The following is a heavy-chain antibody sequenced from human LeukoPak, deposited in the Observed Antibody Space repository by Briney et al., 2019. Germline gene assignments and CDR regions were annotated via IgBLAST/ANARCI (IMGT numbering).Heavy chain of an antibody. V-gene: IGHV3-74*01. CDR3: ARGTATTAGIDY. Sequence: PGGSLRLSCAASGFAFSSYWMFWVRQAPGKGLVWVSQTNTDGASTTYGDPAKGRFTIYRDKAKNTLYLQMNSLRVEDTAVYYCARGTATTAGIDYWGQGTLVTVSS. CDR2: TNTDGAST. J-gene: IGHJ4*02. D-gene: IGHD1/OR15-1a*01. CDR1: GFAFSSYW.